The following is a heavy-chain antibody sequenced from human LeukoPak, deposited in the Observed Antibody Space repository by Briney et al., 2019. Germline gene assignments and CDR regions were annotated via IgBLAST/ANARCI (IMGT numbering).Heavy chain of an antibody. V-gene: IGHV3-30*04. J-gene: IGHJ4*02. CDR2: ISYDGSNK. CDR3: ARGTVWFGELLSLDY. CDR1: GFAFSSYA. D-gene: IGHD3-10*01. Sequence: PGRSLRLSGAASGFAFSSYAMHWVRQAPGKGLEWVAVISYDGSNKYYADSVKGRFTISRDNSKNTLYLQMNSPRAEDTAVYYCARGTVWFGELLSLDYWGQGTLVTVSS.